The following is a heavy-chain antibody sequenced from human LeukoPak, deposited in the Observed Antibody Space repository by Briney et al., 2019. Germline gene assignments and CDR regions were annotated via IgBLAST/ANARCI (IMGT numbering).Heavy chain of an antibody. Sequence: ASVKVSCKASGYTFTSYYMQWVRQAPGQGLEWMGGIIPIFGTANYAQKFQGRVTITADESTSTAYMELSSLRSEDTAVYYCARVPNYYDSSGYSFDYWGQGTLVTVSS. J-gene: IGHJ4*02. V-gene: IGHV1-69*13. CDR2: IIPIFGTA. D-gene: IGHD3-22*01. CDR1: GYTFTSYY. CDR3: ARVPNYYDSSGYSFDY.